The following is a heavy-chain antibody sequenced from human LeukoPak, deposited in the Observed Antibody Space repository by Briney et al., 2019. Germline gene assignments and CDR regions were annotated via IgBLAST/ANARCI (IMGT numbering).Heavy chain of an antibody. CDR1: GYTFTSYG. Sequence: ASVKVSCKASGYTFTSYGISWVRQAPGQGLEWMGWISAYNGNTNYAQKLQGRVTMTTDTSTSTAYMELRSLRSDDTAVYYCARDSLGYCSSTSCYEGWFDPWGQGTLVTVSS. CDR3: ARDSLGYCSSTSCYEGWFDP. V-gene: IGHV1-18*01. D-gene: IGHD2-2*01. CDR2: ISAYNGNT. J-gene: IGHJ5*02.